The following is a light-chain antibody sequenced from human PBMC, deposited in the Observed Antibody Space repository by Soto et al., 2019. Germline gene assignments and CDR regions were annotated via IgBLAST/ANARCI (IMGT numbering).Light chain of an antibody. CDR2: DAS. CDR1: QSVSSY. CDR3: QQYGYSPT. Sequence: EIVLTQSPATLSLSPGERATLSCRASQSVSSYLAWYQQKPGQAPRLLIYDASNRATGIPARFSGSGSGTDFTLTISSLEPEDLAVYYCQQYGYSPTFGGGTKVEIK. V-gene: IGKV3-11*01. J-gene: IGKJ4*01.